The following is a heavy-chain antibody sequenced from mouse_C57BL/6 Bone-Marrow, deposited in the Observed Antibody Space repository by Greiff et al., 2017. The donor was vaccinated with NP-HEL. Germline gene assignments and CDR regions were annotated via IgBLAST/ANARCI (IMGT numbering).Heavy chain of an antibody. CDR3: ARYYYGSGGYFDV. CDR1: GYTFTSYW. V-gene: IGHV1-64*01. J-gene: IGHJ1*03. D-gene: IGHD1-1*01. Sequence: QVQLQQPGAELVKPGASVKLSCKASGYTFTSYWMHWVKQRPGQGLEWIGMIHPNSGSTNYNEKFKSKATLTVDKSSSTAYMQLSSLTSEDSAVYYCARYYYGSGGYFDVWGTGTTVTVSS. CDR2: IHPNSGST.